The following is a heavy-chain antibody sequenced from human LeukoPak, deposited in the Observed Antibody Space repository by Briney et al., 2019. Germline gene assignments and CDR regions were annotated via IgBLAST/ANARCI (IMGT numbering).Heavy chain of an antibody. D-gene: IGHD5-12*01. CDR1: GGSISNYY. CDR3: ARRSDSGYDFDY. J-gene: IGHJ4*02. Sequence: PSETLSLTCTVSGGSISNYYWSWIRQPPGKRLEYIGFIYYSGSTSYNPSLKSRVTISVDSSKNQFSLKLSSVIAADTAVYYCARRSDSGYDFDYWGQGTLVTVSS. CDR2: IYYSGST. V-gene: IGHV4-59*01.